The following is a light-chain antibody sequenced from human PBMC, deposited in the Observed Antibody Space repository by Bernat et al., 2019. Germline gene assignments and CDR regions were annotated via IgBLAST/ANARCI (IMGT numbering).Light chain of an antibody. J-gene: IGLJ3*02. Sequence: SSVLTQPPSVSVAPGKTARITCGGNNIGAKSVNSYQQRPGQAPVLVVHDDSDRPSGIPERFSGSNSGDTATLTISRVEVEDEADYYCQVGDSSSEHVVLGGETELTVL. V-gene: IGLV3-21*03. CDR3: QVGDSSSEHVV. CDR1: NIGAKS. CDR2: DDS.